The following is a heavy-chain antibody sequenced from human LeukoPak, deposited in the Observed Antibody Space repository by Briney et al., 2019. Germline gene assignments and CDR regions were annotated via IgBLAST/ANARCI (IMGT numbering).Heavy chain of an antibody. Sequence: GGSLRLSCAASGFTFSNAWMSWVRQTPGKGLEWVGRIKSKTDGGTTDCAAPVKGRFTISRDDSKNTLYLQMNSLKSEDTAVYYCTTELDIRPNHYWGQGTLVTVSS. J-gene: IGHJ4*02. CDR3: TTELDIRPNHY. V-gene: IGHV3-15*01. CDR2: IKSKTDGGTT. CDR1: GFTFSNAW. D-gene: IGHD3-22*01.